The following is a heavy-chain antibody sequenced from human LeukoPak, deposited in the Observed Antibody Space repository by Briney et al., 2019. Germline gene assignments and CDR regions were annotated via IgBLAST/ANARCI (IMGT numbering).Heavy chain of an antibody. CDR2: IIPMFAAV. D-gene: IGHD3-22*01. Sequence: SVKVSCKASGGTFSNYAINWVRQAPGQGLDWMGGIIPMFAAVNYAQKFQGRVTITTDESTNTAYMELSGLRSEDTAVYYCARNHDNTGYYDAYFDYWGQGTLVTVSS. CDR3: ARNHDNTGYYDAYFDY. CDR1: GGTFSNYA. J-gene: IGHJ4*02. V-gene: IGHV1-69*05.